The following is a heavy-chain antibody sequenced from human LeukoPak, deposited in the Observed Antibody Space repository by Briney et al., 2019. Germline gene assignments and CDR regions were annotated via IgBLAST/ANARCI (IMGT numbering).Heavy chain of an antibody. CDR1: GFTFSSYG. J-gene: IGHJ3*02. CDR2: ISGSGGST. Sequence: PGGTLRLSCAASGFTFSSYGMSWVRQAPGKGLEWVSGISGSGGSTYYADSVKGRFTISRDNSNNTLYLQMNSLKTEDTAVYYCTTESPWGTSLGPAFDIWGQGTMVTVSS. CDR3: TTESPWGTSLGPAFDI. D-gene: IGHD3-16*01. V-gene: IGHV3-23*01.